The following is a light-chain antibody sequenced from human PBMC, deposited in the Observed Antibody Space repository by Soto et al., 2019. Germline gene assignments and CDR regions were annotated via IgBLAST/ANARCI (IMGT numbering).Light chain of an antibody. CDR1: QGISSY. J-gene: IGKJ5*01. V-gene: IGKV1-9*01. CDR2: TAS. Sequence: DIQLTQSPSFLSASVGDRVTITCRASQGISSYLAWYQQKPGKAPNLLLHTASTLQSGVPSRFSGSGSGTEFTLTISSLQPEDFATYYCQQRNSYQITFGQGTRLESK. CDR3: QQRNSYQIT.